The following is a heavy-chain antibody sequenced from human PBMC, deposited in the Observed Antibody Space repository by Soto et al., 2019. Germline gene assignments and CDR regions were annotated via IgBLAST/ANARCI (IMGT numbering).Heavy chain of an antibody. J-gene: IGHJ5*02. V-gene: IGHV4-59*01. D-gene: IGHD1-1*01. CDR1: GGSMSRYY. CDR3: ARDLTISSTDGPLDP. CDR2: IHYTGST. Sequence: SETLSLTCTVSGGSMSRYYWTWIRQPPGKGLEWIGNIHYTGSTNYNPSLKSRVTILLGTSTSQFSLKVSSVTAADTAVYYCARDLTISSTDGPLDPWGHRTLVTV.